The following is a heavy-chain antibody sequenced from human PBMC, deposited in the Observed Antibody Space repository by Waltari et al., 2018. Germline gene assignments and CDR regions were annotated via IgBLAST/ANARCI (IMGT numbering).Heavy chain of an antibody. D-gene: IGHD3-3*01. CDR3: ARDLRHPSYYDFSFDT. Sequence: VELQESGQGLVKPSQTLSLTCSVSGGSINSEFYYWNWIRQPAGKGLEWIGRIYTSGDTNYNPSLKTRVSISVDTSRNQFSLKLTSVTAADTAVYYCARDLRHPSYYDFSFDTWGQGSLVTVSS. CDR1: GGSINSEFYY. V-gene: IGHV4-61*02. CDR2: IYTSGDT. J-gene: IGHJ5*02.